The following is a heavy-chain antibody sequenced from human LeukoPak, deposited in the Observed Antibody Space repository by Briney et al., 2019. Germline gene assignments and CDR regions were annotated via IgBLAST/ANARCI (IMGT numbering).Heavy chain of an antibody. J-gene: IGHJ4*02. D-gene: IGHD1-1*01. V-gene: IGHV3-7*01. Sequence: TGGSLRLSCAAFGFTFSSNWMSWVRQAPGKGLEWVATINADGSVKHYVDSVKGRFTISRDNAKNSLSLQMDTPRAEDTAVYYCAKSLGTGAPYDYWGQGTLVTVSS. CDR1: GFTFSSNW. CDR3: AKSLGTGAPYDY. CDR2: INADGSVK.